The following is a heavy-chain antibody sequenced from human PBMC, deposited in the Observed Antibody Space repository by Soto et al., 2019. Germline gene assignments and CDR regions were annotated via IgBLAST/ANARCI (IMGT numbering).Heavy chain of an antibody. CDR1: GFTFSSYS. J-gene: IGHJ6*02. CDR2: ISSSSSYI. D-gene: IGHD2-15*01. CDR3: ARDLGGYCSGGSCPSYWYYGMDV. V-gene: IGHV3-21*01. Sequence: GSLRLSCAASGFTFSSYSMNWVRQAPGKGLEWVSSISSSSSYIYYADSVKGRFTISRDNAKNSLYLQMNSLRAEDTAVYYCARDLGGYCSGGSCPSYWYYGMDVWGQGTTVTVS.